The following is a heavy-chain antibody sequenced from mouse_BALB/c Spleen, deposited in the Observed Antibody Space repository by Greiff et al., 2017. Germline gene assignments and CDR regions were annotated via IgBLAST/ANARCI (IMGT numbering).Heavy chain of an antibody. D-gene: IGHD1-1*01. J-gene: IGHJ3*01. V-gene: IGHV1-67*01. CDR2: ISTYSGNT. CDR1: GYTFTDYA. Sequence: VKLQESGPELVRPGVSVKLSCKASGYTFTDYAMHWVKQSHAKSLEWIGVISTYSGNTNYNQKFKGKATMTVDKSASTAYMELARLTSEDSAIYYCAGGGNEYGSGPAGFAYWGQGTLVTVSA. CDR3: AGGGNEYGSGPAGFAY.